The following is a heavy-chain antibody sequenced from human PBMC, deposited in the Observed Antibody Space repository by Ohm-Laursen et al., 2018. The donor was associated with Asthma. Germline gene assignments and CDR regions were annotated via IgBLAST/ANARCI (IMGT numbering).Heavy chain of an antibody. V-gene: IGHV3-33*08. D-gene: IGHD3-22*01. CDR1: GFTFSSYG. CDR2: IWYDGSNK. Sequence: SLRLSCAASGFTFSSYGMHWVRQAPGKGLEWVALIWYDGSNKYYADSVKGRFTVSRDNSKNTLSLQMNSLRAEDTAVYYCARAAYSSGPEYFQHWGQGTLVTVSS. CDR3: ARAAYSSGPEYFQH. J-gene: IGHJ1*01.